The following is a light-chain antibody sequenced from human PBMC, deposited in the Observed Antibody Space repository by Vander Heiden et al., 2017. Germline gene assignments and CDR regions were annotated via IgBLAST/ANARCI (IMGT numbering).Light chain of an antibody. CDR2: WAS. CDR3: QQFYSTPT. Sequence: EIVMTQSPDSLSVSLGERATINGKSSQSVLYISNNKNYLAWYQQRPGQPPKLLIYWASTRESGVPDRFSGSGSGTDFTLTISSLQAEDVAVYYCQQFYSTPTFGQGTRVEIQ. J-gene: IGKJ1*01. CDR1: QSVLYISNNKNY. V-gene: IGKV4-1*01.